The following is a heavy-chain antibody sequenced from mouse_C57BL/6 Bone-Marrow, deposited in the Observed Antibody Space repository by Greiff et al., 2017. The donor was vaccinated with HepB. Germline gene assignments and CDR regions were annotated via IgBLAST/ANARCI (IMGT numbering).Heavy chain of an antibody. CDR3: AREDYYDPFAY. D-gene: IGHD1-1*01. Sequence: EVNVVESGGGLVQSGRSLRLSCATSGFTFSDFYMEWVRQAPGKGLEWIAASRNKANDYTTEYSASVKGRFIVSRDTSQSILYLQMNALRAEDTAIYYCAREDYYDPFAYWGQGTLVTVSA. V-gene: IGHV7-1*01. J-gene: IGHJ3*01. CDR1: GFTFSDFY. CDR2: SRNKANDYTT.